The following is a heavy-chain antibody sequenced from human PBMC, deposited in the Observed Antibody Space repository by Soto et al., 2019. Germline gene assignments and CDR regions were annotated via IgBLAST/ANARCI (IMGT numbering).Heavy chain of an antibody. J-gene: IGHJ3*01. CDR2: IHHSGST. D-gene: IGHD7-27*01. V-gene: IGHV4-4*02. CDR3: ARSTGGDACHF. CDR1: GGSLTSNDW. Sequence: QVQLQESGPGLVKPSGTLSLTCAVSGGSLTSNDWWTWVRQPPGKGLEWVGQIHHSGSTFYNPSLRSRITVSLNVSANPFSPHLYPVTAADTALYYCARSTGGDACHFWGQGTKVTVSS.